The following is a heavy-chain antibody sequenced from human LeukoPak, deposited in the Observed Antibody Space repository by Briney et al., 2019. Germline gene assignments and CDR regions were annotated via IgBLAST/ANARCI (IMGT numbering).Heavy chain of an antibody. J-gene: IGHJ6*03. CDR1: GYTFTSYD. CDR3: ARARKITMVRGALFDYSMDV. D-gene: IGHD3-10*01. V-gene: IGHV1-8*03. CDR2: MNPNSGNT. Sequence: ASVKVSCTASGYTFTSYDINWVRQASGQGLEWRGWMNPNSGNTGYAQKFQGRVTITRNTSISTAYMELSSLRSEDTAVYYCARARKITMVRGALFDYSMDVWGKGTTVTVSS.